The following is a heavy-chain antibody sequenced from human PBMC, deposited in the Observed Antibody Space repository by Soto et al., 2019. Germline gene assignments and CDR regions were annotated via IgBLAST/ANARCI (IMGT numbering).Heavy chain of an antibody. J-gene: IGHJ6*02. CDR3: ARDQSLDRNYYYGIDV. CDR2: ISPYNGNT. Sequence: ASVKVSCKASGYSFTSYVISWVRQAPGQGLEWMGWISPYNGNTYYAEKYQVRVTLTTDASTSTVYMELRGLRSDDTAMYYCARDQSLDRNYYYGIDVWGQGTTVTVSS. V-gene: IGHV1-18*01. CDR1: GYSFTSYV.